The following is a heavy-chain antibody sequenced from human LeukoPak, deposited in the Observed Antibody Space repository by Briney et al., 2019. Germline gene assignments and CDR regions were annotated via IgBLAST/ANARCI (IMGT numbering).Heavy chain of an antibody. D-gene: IGHD3-22*01. CDR1: GFTCSSYW. CDR2: IKEDGSEK. V-gene: IGHV3-7*03. J-gene: IGHJ4*02. Sequence: QSGGSLRLSCAASGFTCSSYWMSWVRQAPGKGLEWVANIKEDGSEKYYVDSVKGRFTISRDNSKNTLYLQMNSLRAEDTAVYYCAKQMHSSGFTFDYWGQGTLVTVSS. CDR3: AKQMHSSGFTFDY.